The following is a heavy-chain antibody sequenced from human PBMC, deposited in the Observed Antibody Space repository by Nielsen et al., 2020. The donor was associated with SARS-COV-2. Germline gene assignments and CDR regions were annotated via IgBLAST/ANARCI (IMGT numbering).Heavy chain of an antibody. Sequence: SETLSLTCTVSGGSISSYYWSWIRQPPGKGLEWIGYIYYSGSTNYNPSLKSRVTISVDTSKNQFSLKLSSVTAADTAVYYCARADTYLFDPWGQGTLVTVSS. CDR1: GGSISSYY. J-gene: IGHJ5*02. CDR3: ARADTYLFDP. V-gene: IGHV4-59*08. CDR2: IYYSGST. D-gene: IGHD3-10*01.